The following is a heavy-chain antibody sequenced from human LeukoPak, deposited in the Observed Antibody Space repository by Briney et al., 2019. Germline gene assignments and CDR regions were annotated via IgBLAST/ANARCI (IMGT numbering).Heavy chain of an antibody. CDR2: IKPSGGST. V-gene: IGHV1-46*01. J-gene: IGHJ6*03. CDR3: ARPSRDPSYYYDMDV. CDR1: GYTFSSYY. Sequence: ASVKVSCKASGYTFSSYYMHWVRQTPGQGLEWMGIIKPSGGSTNYAQKYHGRVTMTKDTSTSTVYMELSSLRSEDTAVYYCARPSRDPSYYYDMDVWGKGTTVTVSS.